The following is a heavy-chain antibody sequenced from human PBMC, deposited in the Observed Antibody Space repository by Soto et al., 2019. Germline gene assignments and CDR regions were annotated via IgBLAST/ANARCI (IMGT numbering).Heavy chain of an antibody. CDR2: INPNSGGT. CDR3: AKTFGGYLYAFDF. Sequence: ASVKVSCKASGYTFTGYYMHWVRQAPGQGLEWMGWINPNSGGTNYAQKFQGWVTMTRDKSTNTAYLQWSSLKSSDSAMYYCAKTFGGYLYAFDFWGQGTLVTVSS. D-gene: IGHD3-16*01. V-gene: IGHV1-2*04. J-gene: IGHJ4*02. CDR1: GYTFTGYY.